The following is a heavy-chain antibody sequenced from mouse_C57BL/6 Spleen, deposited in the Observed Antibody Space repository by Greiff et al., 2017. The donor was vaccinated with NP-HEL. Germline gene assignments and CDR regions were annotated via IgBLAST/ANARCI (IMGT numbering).Heavy chain of an antibody. V-gene: IGHV1-74*01. Sequence: QVQLKQPGAELVKPGASVKVSCKASGYTFTSYWMHWVKQRPGQGLEWIGRIHPSDSDTNYNQKFKGKATLTVDKSSSTAYMQLSSLTSEDSAVYYCAIEAYYSNYGGFAYWGQGTLVTVSA. CDR2: IHPSDSDT. CDR3: AIEAYYSNYGGFAY. J-gene: IGHJ3*01. D-gene: IGHD2-5*01. CDR1: GYTFTSYW.